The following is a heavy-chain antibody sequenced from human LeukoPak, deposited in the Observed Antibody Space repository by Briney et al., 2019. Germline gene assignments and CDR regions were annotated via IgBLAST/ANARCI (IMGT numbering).Heavy chain of an antibody. J-gene: IGHJ5*02. CDR1: GGSISSGDYY. D-gene: IGHD3-9*01. CDR2: IYYSGST. Sequence: SQTLSLTCTVSGGSISSGDYYWSWIRQPPGKGLEWIGYIYYSGSTYYNPSLKSRVTISVDTSKNQFSLKLSSVTAADTAVYYCASLRPDDILTGYGDWFDPWGQGTLVTVSS. V-gene: IGHV4-30-4*01. CDR3: ASLRPDDILTGYGDWFDP.